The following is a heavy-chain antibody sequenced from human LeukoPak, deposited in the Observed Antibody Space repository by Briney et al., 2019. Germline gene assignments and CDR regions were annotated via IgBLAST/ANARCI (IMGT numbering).Heavy chain of an antibody. Sequence: PGRSLRLSCAASGFTFSSYGMHWVRQAPGKGLEWVAVIWYDGSNKYYADSVKGRFTISRDNAKNSLYLQMNSLRAEDTAVYYCARGKDSFDHWGQGTLVTVSS. V-gene: IGHV3-33*08. CDR1: GFTFSSYG. J-gene: IGHJ4*02. CDR3: ARGKDSFDH. CDR2: IWYDGSNK. D-gene: IGHD2-15*01.